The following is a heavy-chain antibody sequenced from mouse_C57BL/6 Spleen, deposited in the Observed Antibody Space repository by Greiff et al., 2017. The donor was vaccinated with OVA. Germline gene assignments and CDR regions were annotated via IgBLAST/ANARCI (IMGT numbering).Heavy chain of an antibody. D-gene: IGHD2-2*01. CDR2: IRNKANNHAT. CDR1: GFTFSDAW. CDR3: TRGYEEAMDY. V-gene: IGHV6-6*01. Sequence: EVKLVEPGGGLVQPGGSMKLSCAASGFTFSDAWMDWVRQSPEKGLEWVAEIRNKANNHATYYAVSVKGRFTISRDDSKRSVYLQMNSLRAEDTGIYYCTRGYEEAMDYWGQGTSVTVSS. J-gene: IGHJ4*01.